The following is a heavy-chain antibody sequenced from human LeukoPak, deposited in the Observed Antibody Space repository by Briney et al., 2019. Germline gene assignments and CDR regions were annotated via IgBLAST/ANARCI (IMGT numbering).Heavy chain of an antibody. Sequence: SVKVSCKASGGTFSSYATSWVRQAPGQGLEWMGGIIPIFGTANYAQKFQGRVTITADESTSTAYMELSSLRSEDTAVYYCARLPLRSIAVGYYGMDVWDQGTTVTVSS. D-gene: IGHD6-6*01. J-gene: IGHJ6*02. V-gene: IGHV1-69*13. CDR3: ARLPLRSIAVGYYGMDV. CDR1: GGTFSSYA. CDR2: IIPIFGTA.